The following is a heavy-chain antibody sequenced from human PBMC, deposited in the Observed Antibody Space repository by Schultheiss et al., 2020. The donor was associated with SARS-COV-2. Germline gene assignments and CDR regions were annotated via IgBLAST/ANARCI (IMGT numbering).Heavy chain of an antibody. J-gene: IGHJ4*02. V-gene: IGHV3-23*01. CDR2: ISGSGGST. D-gene: IGHD3-3*01. Sequence: GGSLRLSCAASGFTVSSNYMSWVRQAPGKGLEWVSAISGSGGSTYYADSVKGRFTISRDNSKNTLYLQMNSLRAEDTAVYYCARGGVMDDFWSGYSQLDYWGQGTLVTVSS. CDR3: ARGGVMDDFWSGYSQLDY. CDR1: GFTVSSNY.